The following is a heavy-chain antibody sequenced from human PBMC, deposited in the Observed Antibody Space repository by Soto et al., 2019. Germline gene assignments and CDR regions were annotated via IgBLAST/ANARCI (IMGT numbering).Heavy chain of an antibody. CDR3: ARTAAAGKYYYGMDV. CDR1: GYSFTSYW. Sequence: GESLKISCKGSGYSFTSYWIGWARQMPGKGLEWMGIIYPGDSGTRYSPSFQGQVTISADKSISTAYLQWSSLKAPDTAMYYCARTAAAGKYYYGMDVWGQGTTVTVSS. CDR2: IYPGDSGT. V-gene: IGHV5-51*01. D-gene: IGHD6-13*01. J-gene: IGHJ6*02.